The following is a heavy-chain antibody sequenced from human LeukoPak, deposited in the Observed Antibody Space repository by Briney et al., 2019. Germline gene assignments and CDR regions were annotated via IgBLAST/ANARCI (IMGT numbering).Heavy chain of an antibody. CDR3: TRGDYYDSSGYYFLFDY. CDR1: GFPLGAYA. V-gene: IGHV3-49*04. J-gene: IGHJ4*02. D-gene: IGHD3-22*01. Sequence: GRSLRLSCTASGFPLGAYAMSWVRQAPGHELEHVGLIRSSTSGGTPEYAASAKGRFIISRDDSERIAYLQMNSLKIEDTAVYYCTRGDYYDSSGYYFLFDYWGQGTLVTVSS. CDR2: IRSSTSGGTP.